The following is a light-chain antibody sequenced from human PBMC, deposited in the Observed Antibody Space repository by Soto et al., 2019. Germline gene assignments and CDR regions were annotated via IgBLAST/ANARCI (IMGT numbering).Light chain of an antibody. CDR3: QHYNSYSEA. V-gene: IGKV3-15*01. CDR2: HAS. J-gene: IGKJ1*01. CDR1: QSVGSD. Sequence: EILVTQSPATLSVSPGERVTLSCRASQSVGSDLAWYQQKPGQAPRLLIYHASIRATGLPDRFSGSGSGTDFTLTISSLQSEDFATYYCQHYNSYSEAFGQGTKVDIK.